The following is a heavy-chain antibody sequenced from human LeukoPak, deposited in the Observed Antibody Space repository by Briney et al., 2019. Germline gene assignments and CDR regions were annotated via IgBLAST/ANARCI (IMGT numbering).Heavy chain of an antibody. Sequence: ASVEVSCKASGYTFTSYDINWVRQATGQGLEWMGWMNPNSGNTGYAQKFQGRVTMTRNTSISTAYMELSSLRSEDTAVYYCARGAYYDFWSAAPFDPWGQGTLVTVSS. V-gene: IGHV1-8*01. D-gene: IGHD3-3*01. CDR2: MNPNSGNT. J-gene: IGHJ5*02. CDR3: ARGAYYDFWSAAPFDP. CDR1: GYTFTSYD.